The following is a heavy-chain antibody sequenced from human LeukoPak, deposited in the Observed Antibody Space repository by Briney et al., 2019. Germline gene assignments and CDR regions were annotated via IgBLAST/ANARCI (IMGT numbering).Heavy chain of an antibody. Sequence: ASVKVSCKASGGTFSSYAITWVRQAPGQGLEWMGGTIPILDIENYAQKFQGRVTMTRDTSISTAYMELSRLRSDDTAVYYCARDREQWLGVLWFDPWGQGTLVTVSS. CDR2: TIPILDIE. J-gene: IGHJ5*02. D-gene: IGHD6-19*01. V-gene: IGHV1-69*10. CDR1: GGTFSSYA. CDR3: ARDREQWLGVLWFDP.